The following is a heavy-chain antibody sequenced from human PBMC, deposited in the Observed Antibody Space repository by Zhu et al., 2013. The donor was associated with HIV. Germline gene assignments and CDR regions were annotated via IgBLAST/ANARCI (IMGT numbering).Heavy chain of an antibody. J-gene: IGHJ5*02. CDR2: IIPILGIA. D-gene: IGHD4-4*01. CDR1: GGTFSSYT. Sequence: QVQLVQSGAEVKKPGSSVKVSCKASGGTFSSYTISWVRQAPGQGIEWMGRIIPILGIANYAQKFQGRVTIIADESTSTAYMELSSLRSEDTAVYYCARSSGDYSNYEGWFDPWGQGTLVTVSS. V-gene: IGHV1-69*02. CDR3: ARSSGDYSNYEGWFDP.